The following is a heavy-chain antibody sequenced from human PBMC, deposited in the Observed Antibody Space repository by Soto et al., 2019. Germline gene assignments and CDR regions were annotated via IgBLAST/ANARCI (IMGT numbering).Heavy chain of an antibody. CDR1: GGSISNNY. CDR3: ARSYPNTIFGVVTPYGMDV. Sequence: ETLSLTCTVSGGSISNNYWSWIRQPPGKELECIGYGHYSGSSNYTPSVKIRVTMSVDTSKNQFSLKLTSVTAADTAVYYCARSYPNTIFGVVTPYGMDVWGQGTTVTVSS. D-gene: IGHD3-3*01. V-gene: IGHV4-59*01. CDR2: GHYSGSS. J-gene: IGHJ6*02.